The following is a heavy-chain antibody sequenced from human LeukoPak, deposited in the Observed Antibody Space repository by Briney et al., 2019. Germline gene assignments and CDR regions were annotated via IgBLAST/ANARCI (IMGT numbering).Heavy chain of an antibody. J-gene: IGHJ4*02. Sequence: PSETLSLTCTVSGGSISSGSYYWGWIRQPPGKELEWIGNILYGGSTYYNPPLKSRVTISVDTSKNQFSLKLSSVTAADTAVYYCARRIEGSGFDWGQGTLVTVSS. CDR3: ARRIEGSGFD. CDR2: ILYGGST. CDR1: GGSISSGSYY. D-gene: IGHD3-10*01. V-gene: IGHV4-39*01.